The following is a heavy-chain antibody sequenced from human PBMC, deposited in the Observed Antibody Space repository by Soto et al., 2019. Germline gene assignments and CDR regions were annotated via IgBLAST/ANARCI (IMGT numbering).Heavy chain of an antibody. V-gene: IGHV3-48*02. CDR2: ISRSSTGI. J-gene: IGHJ6*02. CDR3: ARAVTWGLDV. D-gene: IGHD3-10*01. Sequence: EVQLVESGGGLVQPGGSLRLSCAASGFTFSLYSMSWVRQAPGKGLEWVSYISRSSTGIHYADSVKGRFTISRDDATNSMHLQMNRLRDGDTAVYYCARAVTWGLDVWGQGTTVSIPS. CDR1: GFTFSLYS.